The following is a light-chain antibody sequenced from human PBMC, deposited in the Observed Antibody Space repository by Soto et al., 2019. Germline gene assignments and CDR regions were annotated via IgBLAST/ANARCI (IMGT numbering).Light chain of an antibody. J-gene: IGKJ5*01. V-gene: IGKV3-11*01. CDR3: QQRSNWPPIT. Sequence: PVSLSCSPLERATLSCRASQSVSSSLAWYQQKPGQAPRLLIYNASNRATGIPARFSGSGSGTDFTLTISSLEPEHFAVYYCQQRSNWPPITFGQGIRLLIK. CDR2: NAS. CDR1: QSVSSS.